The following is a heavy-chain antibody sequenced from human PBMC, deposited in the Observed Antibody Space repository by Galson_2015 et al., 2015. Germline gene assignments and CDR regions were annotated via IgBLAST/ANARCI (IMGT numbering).Heavy chain of an antibody. Sequence: QSGAEVKKPGESLKISCKGSGYSFTSYWIGWVRQMPGKGLEWMGIIYPGDSDTRYSPSFQGQVTISADKSISTAYLQWSSLKASDTAMYYCARRRYDFWSGYYTVGNWFDPWGQGTLVTVSS. V-gene: IGHV5-51*01. D-gene: IGHD3-3*01. J-gene: IGHJ5*02. CDR2: IYPGDSDT. CDR3: ARRRYDFWSGYYTVGNWFDP. CDR1: GYSFTSYW.